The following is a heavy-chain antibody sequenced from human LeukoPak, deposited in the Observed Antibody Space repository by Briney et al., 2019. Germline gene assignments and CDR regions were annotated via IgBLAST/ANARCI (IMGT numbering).Heavy chain of an antibody. D-gene: IGHD3-22*01. J-gene: IGHJ4*02. CDR2: IYYSGST. CDR3: ARWYYYDSSGYYWDY. CDR1: GGSISSSSYY. Sequence: SETLSLTCTVSGGSISSSSYYWGWIRQPPGKGLEWIGSIYYSGSTYYNPSLKSRVTISVDTSKNQFSLKLSSVTAADTAVYYCARWYYYDSSGYYWDYWGQGTLVTVFS. V-gene: IGHV4-39*01.